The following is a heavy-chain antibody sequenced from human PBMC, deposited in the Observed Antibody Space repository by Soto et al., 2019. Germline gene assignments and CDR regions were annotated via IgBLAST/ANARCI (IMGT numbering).Heavy chain of an antibody. CDR1: GGTFSSYA. V-gene: IGHV1-69*13. CDR2: IIPIFGTA. J-gene: IGHJ4*02. CDR3: AREDGYCSSTSCYSR. D-gene: IGHD2-2*03. Sequence: ASVKVSCKASGGTFSSYAISWVRQAPGQGLEWMGWIIPIFGTANYAQKFQGRVTITADESTSTAYMELSSLRSEDTAVYYCAREDGYCSSTSCYSRWGQGTLVTVSS.